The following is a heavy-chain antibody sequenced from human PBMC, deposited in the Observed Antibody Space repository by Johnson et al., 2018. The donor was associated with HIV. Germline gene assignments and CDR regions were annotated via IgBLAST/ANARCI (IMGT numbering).Heavy chain of an antibody. CDR2: INWNGGSK. Sequence: VQLVESGGGVVRPGGSLRLSCAASGFTFDDYGMSWFRQAPGKGLEWGSGINWNGGSKGYADSVKGRFTIARDNSKNTLYLQLNSLRAEDTAVYYCARDWGYDSSGYYYGAFYIWGQGTMVTVSS. V-gene: IGHV3-20*04. J-gene: IGHJ3*02. D-gene: IGHD3-22*01. CDR1: GFTFDDYG. CDR3: ARDWGYDSSGYYYGAFYI.